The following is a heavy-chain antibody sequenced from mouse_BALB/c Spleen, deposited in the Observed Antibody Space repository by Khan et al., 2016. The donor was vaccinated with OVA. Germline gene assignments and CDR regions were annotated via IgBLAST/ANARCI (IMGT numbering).Heavy chain of an antibody. J-gene: IGHJ4*01. D-gene: IGHD1-1*01. CDR3: ARWGGITFYAMGY. CDR2: IDPYDSEI. V-gene: IGHV1-52*01. CDR1: GYTFTNYW. Sequence: QVQLQQPGAELVRPGASVKLSCKASGYTFTNYWMNWVKQRPEPGLEWIGRIDPYDSEIRYNQKFKDKAILTVDKSSRTAYMLLSSLTSEDSAVYYCARWGGITFYAMGYWGQGTSVTVSS.